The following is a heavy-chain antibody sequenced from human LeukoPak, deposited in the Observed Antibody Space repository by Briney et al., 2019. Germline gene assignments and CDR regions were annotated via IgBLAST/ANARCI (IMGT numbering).Heavy chain of an antibody. CDR3: ARSHYYDSSGYYPLEIDY. CDR2: INPNSDGT. Sequence: ASVKVSCKASGYTFTGYYMHWVRQAPGQGLEWMGWINPNSDGTNYAQKFQGRVTMTRDTSISTAYMELSRLRSDDTAVYYCARSHYYDSSGYYPLEIDYWGQGTLVTVSS. CDR1: GYTFTGYY. D-gene: IGHD3-22*01. V-gene: IGHV1-2*02. J-gene: IGHJ4*02.